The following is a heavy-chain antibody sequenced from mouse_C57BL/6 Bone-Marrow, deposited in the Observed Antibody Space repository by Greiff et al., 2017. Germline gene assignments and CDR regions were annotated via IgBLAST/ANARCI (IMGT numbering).Heavy chain of an antibody. CDR3: ARGGWLLPWFAY. CDR1: GYTFTSYT. V-gene: IGHV1-4*01. Sequence: QVHVKQSGAELARPGASVKMSCKASGYTFTSYTMHWVKQRPGQGLEWIGYINPSSGYTKYNQKFKDKATLTADKSSSTAYMQLSSLTSEASAVYYCARGGWLLPWFAYWGQGTLVTVSA. J-gene: IGHJ3*01. CDR2: INPSSGYT. D-gene: IGHD2-3*01.